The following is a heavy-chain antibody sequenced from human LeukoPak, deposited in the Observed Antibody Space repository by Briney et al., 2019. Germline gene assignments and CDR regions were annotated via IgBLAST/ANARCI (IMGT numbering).Heavy chain of an antibody. V-gene: IGHV3-15*01. Sequence: PGGSLRLSCAASGFSFNTYNMNWVRQAPGKGLEWVGRIKNKSDGGTTDYAAPVKGRFTISRDDSKNTLYLQMNSLKTEDTAVYYCTTAGGDFDYWGQGTLVTVSS. CDR3: TTAGGDFDY. D-gene: IGHD3-16*01. CDR2: IKNKSDGGTT. J-gene: IGHJ4*02. CDR1: GFSFNTYN.